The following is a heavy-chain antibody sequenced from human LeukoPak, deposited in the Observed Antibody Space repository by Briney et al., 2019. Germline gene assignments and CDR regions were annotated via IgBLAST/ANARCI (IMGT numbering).Heavy chain of an antibody. CDR3: ARAIETYYDFWSGYPPWFDP. J-gene: IGHJ5*02. CDR1: GGSISSYY. V-gene: IGHV4-4*09. CDR2: IYTSGST. D-gene: IGHD3-3*01. Sequence: SETLSLTCTVSGGSISSYYWSWIRQPPGKGLEWIGYIYTSGSTNYNPSLKSRVTISVDTSKNKFSLKLSSVTAADTAVYYCARAIETYYDFWSGYPPWFDPWGQGTLVTVSS.